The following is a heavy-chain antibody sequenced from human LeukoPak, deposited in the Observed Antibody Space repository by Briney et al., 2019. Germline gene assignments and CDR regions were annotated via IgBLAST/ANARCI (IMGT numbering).Heavy chain of an antibody. CDR2: IYYSGST. J-gene: IGHJ4*02. Sequence: SETLSLTCTVSGGPISSGDYYWSWIRQPPGKGLEWIGYIYYSGSTYYNPSLKSRVTISVDTSKNQFSLKLSSVTAADTAVYYCARVPYTAMAFDYWGQGTLVTVSS. CDR3: ARVPYTAMAFDY. D-gene: IGHD5-18*01. CDR1: GGPISSGDYY. V-gene: IGHV4-30-4*01.